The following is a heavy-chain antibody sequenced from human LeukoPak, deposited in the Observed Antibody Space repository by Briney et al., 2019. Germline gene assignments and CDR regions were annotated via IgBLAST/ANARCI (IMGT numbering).Heavy chain of an antibody. Sequence: ASMKVSCKASGYTFTGYYMHWVRQAPGQGLEWMGWINPNSGGTNYAQKFQGRVTMTRDTYISTAYMELSRLRSDDTAVYYCARDQSGDDFWSGYYTLWGQGTLVTVSS. J-gene: IGHJ4*02. CDR2: INPNSGGT. CDR3: ARDQSGDDFWSGYYTL. D-gene: IGHD3-3*01. CDR1: GYTFTGYY. V-gene: IGHV1-2*02.